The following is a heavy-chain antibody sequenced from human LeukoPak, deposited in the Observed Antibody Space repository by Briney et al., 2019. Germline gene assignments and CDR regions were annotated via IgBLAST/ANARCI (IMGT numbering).Heavy chain of an antibody. Sequence: PGGSLRLSCAASGFTFSTYIMNWVRQTPGKWLEWVSSIGTSTSYIYYADSVKGRFTISRDNAKNSLYLQMNSLRAEDTAVYYCARDSLTYYYGSGSRGAFDIWGQGTMVTVSS. CDR2: IGTSTSYI. CDR1: GFTFSTYI. J-gene: IGHJ3*02. CDR3: ARDSLTYYYGSGSRGAFDI. D-gene: IGHD3-10*01. V-gene: IGHV3-21*01.